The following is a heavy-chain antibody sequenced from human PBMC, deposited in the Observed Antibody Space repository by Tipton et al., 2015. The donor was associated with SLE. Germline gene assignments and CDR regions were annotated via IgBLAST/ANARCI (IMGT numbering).Heavy chain of an antibody. Sequence: SLRLSCAASGFTFSAYWMSWVRQAPGKGLEWVADIKTDGSDKYHVDSVKGRFPISRDNAKNSLYLQMNSLRVEDTAVYYCAKDMGWLQFDYWGQGTLVTVSS. D-gene: IGHD5-12*01. J-gene: IGHJ4*02. CDR2: IKTDGSDK. CDR3: AKDMGWLQFDY. CDR1: GFTFSAYW. V-gene: IGHV3-7*01.